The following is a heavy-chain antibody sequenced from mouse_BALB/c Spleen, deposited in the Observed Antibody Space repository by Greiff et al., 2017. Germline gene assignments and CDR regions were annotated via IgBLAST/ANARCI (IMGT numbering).Heavy chain of an antibody. J-gene: IGHJ3*01. CDR1: GFTFSNYW. CDR2: IRLKSNNYAT. V-gene: IGHV6-6*02. Sequence: EVKLVESGGGLVQPGGSMKLSCVASGFTFSNYWMNWVRQSPEKGLEWVAEIRLKSNNYATHYAESVKGRFTISRDDSKSSVYLQMNNLRAEDTGIYYCTKSYLYYYGSNPFAYWGQGTLVTVSA. CDR3: TKSYLYYYGSNPFAY. D-gene: IGHD1-1*01.